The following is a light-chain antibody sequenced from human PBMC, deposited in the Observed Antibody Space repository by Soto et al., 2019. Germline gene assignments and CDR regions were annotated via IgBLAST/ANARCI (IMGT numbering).Light chain of an antibody. CDR1: QSVSSY. Sequence: EIVLTQSPATLSLSPGERATLSCRASQSVSSYLAWYQHKPGQAPRLLIYDAFNRATGVPVRFSGSGSGTDFTLTSSSLEPEDFAVYYCQQRSDWAPITFGPGTKVDFK. J-gene: IGKJ3*01. V-gene: IGKV3-11*01. CDR2: DAF. CDR3: QQRSDWAPIT.